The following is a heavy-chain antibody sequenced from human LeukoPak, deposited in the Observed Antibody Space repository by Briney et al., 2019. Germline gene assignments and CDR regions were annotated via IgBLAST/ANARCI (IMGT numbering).Heavy chain of an antibody. CDR2: IYPGDSDT. V-gene: IGHV5-51*01. J-gene: IGHJ4*02. CDR3: ARRYCSSSRCYFQFDY. CDR1: GYSFTNYW. D-gene: IGHD2-2*01. Sequence: GESLKISCRGSGYSFTNYWIGWVRQMPGKGLEWMGIIYPGDSDTRYSPSFQGQISISADKSITTAYLQWSSLKASDTAMYYCARRYCSSSRCYFQFDYWGQGTLVTVSS.